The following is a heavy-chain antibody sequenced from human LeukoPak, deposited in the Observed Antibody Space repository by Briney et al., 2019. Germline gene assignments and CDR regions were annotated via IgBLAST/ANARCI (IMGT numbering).Heavy chain of an antibody. CDR2: INSSSSYI. D-gene: IGHD3-9*01. V-gene: IGHV3-21*01. CDR1: GFTFSSYS. Sequence: GGSLRLSCAASGFTFSSYSMNWVRQAPGKGLEWVSSINSSSSYIYYADSVKGRFTISRDKAKNSLYLQMNSLRAEDTAVYYCARTLKYYDILTGYYTGYYYGMDVWGKGTTVTVSS. J-gene: IGHJ6*04. CDR3: ARTLKYYDILTGYYTGYYYGMDV.